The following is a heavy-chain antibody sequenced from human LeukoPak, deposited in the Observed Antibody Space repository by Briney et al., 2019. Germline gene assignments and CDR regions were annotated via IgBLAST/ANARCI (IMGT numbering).Heavy chain of an antibody. V-gene: IGHV3-30*18. Sequence: GGSLRLSCAASGFTFSSYGMHWVRQAPSKGLEWVAVISYDGSNKYYADSVKGRFTISRDNSKNTLYLQMNSLRAEDTAVYYCAKDLRYYYDSSGAFDYWGQGTLVTVSS. CDR3: AKDLRYYYDSSGAFDY. CDR1: GFTFSSYG. J-gene: IGHJ4*02. D-gene: IGHD3-22*01. CDR2: ISYDGSNK.